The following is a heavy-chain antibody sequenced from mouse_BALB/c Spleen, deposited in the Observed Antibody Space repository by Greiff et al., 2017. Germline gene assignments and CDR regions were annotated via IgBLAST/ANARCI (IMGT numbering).Heavy chain of an antibody. Sequence: EVKLEESGPGLVKPSQSLSLTCTVTGYSITSDYAWNWIRQFPGNKLEWMGYISYSGSTSYNPSHKSRISITRDTSKNQFFLQLNSVTTEDTATYYCARGSSYGFDYWGQGTTLTVSS. V-gene: IGHV3-2*02. J-gene: IGHJ2*01. CDR3: ARGSSYGFDY. CDR2: ISYSGST. CDR1: GYSITSDYA. D-gene: IGHD1-1*01.